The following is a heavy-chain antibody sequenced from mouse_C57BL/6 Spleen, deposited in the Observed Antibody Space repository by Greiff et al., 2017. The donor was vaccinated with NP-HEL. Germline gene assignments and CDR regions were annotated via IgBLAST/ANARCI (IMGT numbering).Heavy chain of an antibody. CDR3: ARGGTVDYAMDY. D-gene: IGHD1-1*01. Sequence: VQLQQSGAELARPGASVKLSCKASGYTFTSYGISWVKQRTGQGLEWIGEIYPRSGNTYYNEKFKGKATLTADKSSSTAYMELRSLTSEDSAVYFCARGGTVDYAMDYWGQGTSVTVSS. CDR2: IYPRSGNT. V-gene: IGHV1-81*01. CDR1: GYTFTSYG. J-gene: IGHJ4*01.